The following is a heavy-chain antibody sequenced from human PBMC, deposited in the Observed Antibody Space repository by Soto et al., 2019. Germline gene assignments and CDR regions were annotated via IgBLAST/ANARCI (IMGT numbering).Heavy chain of an antibody. CDR2: IYHSGST. CDR3: ARAVRHSSSSVDY. J-gene: IGHJ4*02. CDR1: GYSISSGYY. Sequence: PSETLSLTCAVSGYSISSGYYWGWIRQPPGKGLEWIGSIYHSGSTYYNPSLKSRVTISVDTSKNQFSLKLSSVTAADTAVYYCARAVRHSSSSVDYWGQGTLVTVSS. D-gene: IGHD6-6*01. V-gene: IGHV4-38-2*01.